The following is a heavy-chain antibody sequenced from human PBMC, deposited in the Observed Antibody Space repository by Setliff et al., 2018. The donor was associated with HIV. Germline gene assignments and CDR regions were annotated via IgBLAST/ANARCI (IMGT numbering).Heavy chain of an antibody. CDR1: GGTFSSYT. V-gene: IGHV1-69*02. D-gene: IGHD6-25*01. Sequence: ASVKVSCKASGGTFSSYTISWVRQAPGQGLEWMGRIIPILGIANYAQKFQGRVTITADKSTSTAYMELSSLRSEDTAVYYCARYSPRGYTLTGPYWGQGTLVTVS. CDR3: ARYSPRGYTLTGPY. J-gene: IGHJ4*02. CDR2: IIPILGIA.